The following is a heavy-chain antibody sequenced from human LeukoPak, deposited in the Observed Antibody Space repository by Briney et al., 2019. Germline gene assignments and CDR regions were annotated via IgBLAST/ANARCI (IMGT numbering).Heavy chain of an antibody. Sequence: GGSLRLSCAASGFTFSSYGMNWVRQAPGKGLEWVGRIKGETDDGTTDYTAPVKGRFTISRDDSKNTLYLQMNSLKTEDSAVYYCTTDARAVINVEHFDYWGQGTLVTVSS. D-gene: IGHD2-21*01. CDR2: IKGETDDGTT. J-gene: IGHJ4*02. V-gene: IGHV3-15*01. CDR3: TTDARAVINVEHFDY. CDR1: GFTFSSYG.